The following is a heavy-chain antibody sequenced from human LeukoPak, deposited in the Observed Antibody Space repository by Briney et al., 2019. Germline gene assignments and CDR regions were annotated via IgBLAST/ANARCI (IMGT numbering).Heavy chain of an antibody. Sequence: SETLSLTCTVSNFSVSSSYYWAWIRQPPGKGLEWIGSIHHSGNTYYHPSLKSRVIMSLDRSKNHFSLRLSSVTAADTAVYYCATDSNDYWGQGTLVTVSS. CDR3: ATDSNDY. J-gene: IGHJ4*02. CDR1: NFSVSSSYY. CDR2: IHHSGNT. D-gene: IGHD2/OR15-2a*01. V-gene: IGHV4-38-2*02.